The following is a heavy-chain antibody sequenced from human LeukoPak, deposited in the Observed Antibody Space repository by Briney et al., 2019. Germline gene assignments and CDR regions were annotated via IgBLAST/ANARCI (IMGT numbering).Heavy chain of an antibody. CDR3: AKDLPPVIGGYDYGYAFDI. CDR2: IYYSGST. Sequence: SETLSLTCTVSGGSISSYYWSWIRQPPGKGLEWIGYIYYSGSTNYNPSLKSRVTISVDTSKNQFSLKLSSVTAADTAVYYCAKDLPPVIGGYDYGYAFDIWGQGTMVTVSS. J-gene: IGHJ3*02. CDR1: GGSISSYY. D-gene: IGHD5-12*01. V-gene: IGHV4-59*12.